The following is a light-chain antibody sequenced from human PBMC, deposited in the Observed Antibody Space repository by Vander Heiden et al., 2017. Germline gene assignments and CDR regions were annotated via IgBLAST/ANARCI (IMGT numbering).Light chain of an antibody. Sequence: EIAMTQSRAVLSVSLGERATLSCRASQRVSTNLAADQQKPGQAPRLLIYGASSRATAIPDRFSGSGSGTDFILTISSMQTDDFVVYYAQQGGTFGPGTKLEIK. CDR1: QRVSTN. V-gene: IGKV3-15*01. CDR3: QQGGT. J-gene: IGKJ2*01. CDR2: GAS.